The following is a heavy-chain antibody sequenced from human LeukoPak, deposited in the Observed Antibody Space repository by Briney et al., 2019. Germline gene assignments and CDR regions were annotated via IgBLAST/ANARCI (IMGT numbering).Heavy chain of an antibody. CDR1: GYTLTELS. V-gene: IGHV1-24*01. CDR2: SDPEDGET. CDR3: ATVFSSSPGLNYYYGMDV. J-gene: IGHJ6*02. D-gene: IGHD6-6*01. Sequence: ASVKVSCKVSGYTLTELSMHWVRQAPGKGLEWMGGSDPEDGETIYAQKFQGRVTMTEDTSTDTAYMELSSLRSEDTAVYYCATVFSSSPGLNYYYGMDVWGQGTTVTVSS.